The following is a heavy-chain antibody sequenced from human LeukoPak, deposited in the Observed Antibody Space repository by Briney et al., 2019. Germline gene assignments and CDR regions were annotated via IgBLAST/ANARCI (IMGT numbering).Heavy chain of an antibody. J-gene: IGHJ4*02. CDR1: GGSISSSSYY. D-gene: IGHD5-18*01. CDR2: IYYSGST. Sequence: PSETLSLTCTVSGGSISSSSYYWGWLRQPPGKGLEWIGSIYYSGSTYYNPSLKSRVTISVDTSKNQFSLKLSSVTAADTAVYYCARQERGYSYGVGGYFDYWGQGTLGTVSS. V-gene: IGHV4-39*01. CDR3: ARQERGYSYGVGGYFDY.